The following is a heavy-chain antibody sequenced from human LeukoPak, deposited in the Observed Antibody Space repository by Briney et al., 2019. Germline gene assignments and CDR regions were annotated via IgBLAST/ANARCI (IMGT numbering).Heavy chain of an antibody. J-gene: IGHJ1*01. D-gene: IGHD3-22*01. Sequence: PGRSLRLSCTASGFTFGDYAMSWVRQAPGKGLEWVGFIRSKAYGGTTEYAASVKGRFTISRDDSKSIAYLQMNSLKTEDTAVYYCTGSMIAFRHWGQGTLVTVSS. CDR1: GFTFGDYA. CDR2: IRSKAYGGTT. CDR3: TGSMIAFRH. V-gene: IGHV3-49*04.